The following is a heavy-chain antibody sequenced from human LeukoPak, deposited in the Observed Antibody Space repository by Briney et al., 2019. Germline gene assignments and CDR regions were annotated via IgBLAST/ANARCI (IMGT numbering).Heavy chain of an antibody. CDR2: IYYSVSP. CDR1: GGFISRYY. Sequence: SESLSLTCTVAGGFISRYYWSWIRQPPGEGLEWVGYIYYSVSPTYHPSFKSRVTIPVNTSKNQFTLRLSSVTAADTAVYYCARLSGYDWESFHDYWGQGTLVTVSS. D-gene: IGHD5-12*01. V-gene: IGHV4-59*01. J-gene: IGHJ4*02. CDR3: ARLSGYDWESFHDY.